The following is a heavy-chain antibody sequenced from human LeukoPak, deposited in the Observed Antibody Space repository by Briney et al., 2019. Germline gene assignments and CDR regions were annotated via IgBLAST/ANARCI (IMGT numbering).Heavy chain of an antibody. CDR3: ARALYYYDSSDYPSYFDY. V-gene: IGHV3-21*01. CDR2: ISSSSSYI. CDR1: GFTFSSYS. Sequence: GGSLRLSCAASGFTFSSYSMNWVRQAPGKGLEWVSSISSSSSYIYYAGSVKGRFTISRDNAKNSLYLQMNSLRAEDTAVYYCARALYYYDSSDYPSYFDYWGQGTLVTVSS. D-gene: IGHD3-22*01. J-gene: IGHJ4*02.